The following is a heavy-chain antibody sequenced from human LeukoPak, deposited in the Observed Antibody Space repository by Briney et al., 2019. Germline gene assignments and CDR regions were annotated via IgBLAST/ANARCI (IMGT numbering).Heavy chain of an antibody. CDR3: ARPYCSSTSCYTGWFDA. CDR2: IYYSGST. D-gene: IGHD2-2*02. Sequence: SETLSLTCTVSGGSISSYYWSWIRQPPGKGLEWIGYIYYSGSTNYNPSLKSRVTISVDTSKNQFSLKLSSVTAADTAVYYCARPYCSSTSCYTGWFDAWGQGTLVTVSS. CDR1: GGSISSYY. J-gene: IGHJ5*02. V-gene: IGHV4-59*01.